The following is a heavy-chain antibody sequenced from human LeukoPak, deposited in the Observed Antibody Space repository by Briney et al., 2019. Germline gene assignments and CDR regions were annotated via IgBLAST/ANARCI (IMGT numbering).Heavy chain of an antibody. J-gene: IGHJ4*02. Sequence: PGGSLRLSCSASGFTFSSYAMHWVRQAPGKGLEYVSVISSNGGSTYYADSVKGRFTISRDNSKNTLYLQMSSLRAEDTAVYYCVKDLSGGNRYSYAFDYWGQGTLVTVFS. D-gene: IGHD5-18*01. V-gene: IGHV3-64D*06. CDR1: GFTFSSYA. CDR3: VKDLSGGNRYSYAFDY. CDR2: ISSNGGST.